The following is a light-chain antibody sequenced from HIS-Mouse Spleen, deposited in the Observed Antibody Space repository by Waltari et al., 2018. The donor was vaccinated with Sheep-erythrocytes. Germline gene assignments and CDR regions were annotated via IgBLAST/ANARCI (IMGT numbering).Light chain of an antibody. CDR1: SSDVGGYNY. Sequence: QSALTQPRSVSGSPGQSVTISCTGTSSDVGGYNYVSWYQQHPGKAPKLMIYEGSKRPPGVSNRFSGSKSGNTASLTISGLQAEDEADYYCCSYAGSSTPWVFGGGTKLTVL. J-gene: IGLJ3*02. CDR3: CSYAGSSTPWV. V-gene: IGLV2-23*01. CDR2: EGS.